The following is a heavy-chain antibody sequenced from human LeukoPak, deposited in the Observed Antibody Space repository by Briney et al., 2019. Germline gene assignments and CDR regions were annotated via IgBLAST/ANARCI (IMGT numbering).Heavy chain of an antibody. CDR1: GGTFTSYA. V-gene: IGHV1-18*01. CDR2: INRFNGDT. Sequence: ASVKVSCKTSGGTFTSYAISWVRQAPGQGLEWMGWINRFNGDTNYAQKLQGRVTMTTDTSTITAYLEVSSLTSDDTAVDYCARGHNARVQDLDYWGQGTLVTVSS. D-gene: IGHD1-14*01. J-gene: IGHJ4*02. CDR3: ARGHNARVQDLDY.